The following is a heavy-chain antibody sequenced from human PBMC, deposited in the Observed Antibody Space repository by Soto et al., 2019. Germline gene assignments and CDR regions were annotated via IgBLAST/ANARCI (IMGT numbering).Heavy chain of an antibody. D-gene: IGHD3-3*01. CDR2: ISSSSSYI. CDR3: ARDHEESRNDFWSGYYSFYYYGMDV. V-gene: IGHV3-21*01. J-gene: IGHJ6*02. Sequence: GGSLRLSCAASGFTFSSYSMNWVRQAPGKGLEWVSSISSSSSYIYYADSVKGRFTISRDNAKNSLYLQMNSLRAEDTAVYYCARDHEESRNDFWSGYYSFYYYGMDVWGQGTTVTVSS. CDR1: GFTFSSYS.